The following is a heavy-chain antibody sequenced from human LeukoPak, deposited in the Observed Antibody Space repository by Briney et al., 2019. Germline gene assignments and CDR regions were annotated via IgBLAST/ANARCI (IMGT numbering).Heavy chain of an antibody. CDR1: GYTFTGYY. CDR3: ARETREDSSGYYYVGAFDI. CDR2: INPNSGGT. Sequence: ASVKVSCKTSGYTFTGYYMHWVRQAPGQGLEWMGWINPNSGGTNYAQKFQGRVTMTRDTSISTAYMELSRLRSDDTAVYYCARETREDSSGYYYVGAFDIWGQGTKVTVSS. V-gene: IGHV1-2*02. D-gene: IGHD3-22*01. J-gene: IGHJ3*02.